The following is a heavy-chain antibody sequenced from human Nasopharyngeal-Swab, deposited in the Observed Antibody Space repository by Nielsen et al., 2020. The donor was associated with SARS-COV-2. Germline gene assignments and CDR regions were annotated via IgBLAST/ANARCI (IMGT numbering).Heavy chain of an antibody. CDR2: IWYDGSNK. D-gene: IGHD1-14*01. V-gene: IGHV3-33*08. CDR3: ARTGKNGADAFDI. CDR1: GFTFSSYG. J-gene: IGHJ3*02. Sequence: GESLKISCAASGFTFSSYGMHWVRQAPGKGLEWVAVIWYDGSNKYYADSVKGRFTISRDNSKNTLYLQMNSLRAEDTAVYYCARTGKNGADAFDIWGQGTMATVSS.